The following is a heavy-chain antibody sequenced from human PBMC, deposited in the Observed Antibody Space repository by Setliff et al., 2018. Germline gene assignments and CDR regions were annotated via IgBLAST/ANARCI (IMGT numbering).Heavy chain of an antibody. Sequence: SETLSLTCNVSGVSISSYYWSWIRQAPGKGLESLGYIQNSGGINYNPSLKSRVTISVDTSTNQFSLKLTSVTAADTAVYYCARQSWNGLRYFSLDVWGQGTTVTVSS. D-gene: IGHD3-3*01. J-gene: IGHJ6*02. CDR3: ARQSWNGLRYFSLDV. V-gene: IGHV4-59*01. CDR2: IQNSGGI. CDR1: GVSISSYY.